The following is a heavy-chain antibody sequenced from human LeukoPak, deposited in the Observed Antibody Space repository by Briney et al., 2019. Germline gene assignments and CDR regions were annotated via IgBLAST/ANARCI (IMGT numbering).Heavy chain of an antibody. CDR3: ARDRGGSYDY. CDR1: GFTFSSYA. D-gene: IGHD1-26*01. V-gene: IGHV3-30-3*01. Sequence: GGPLRLSCAASGFTFSSYAMHWVRQAPGKGLEWVAVISYDGSNKYYADSVKGRFTISRDNSKNTLYLQMNSLRAEDTAVYYCARDRGGSYDYWGQGTLVTVSS. CDR2: ISYDGSNK. J-gene: IGHJ4*02.